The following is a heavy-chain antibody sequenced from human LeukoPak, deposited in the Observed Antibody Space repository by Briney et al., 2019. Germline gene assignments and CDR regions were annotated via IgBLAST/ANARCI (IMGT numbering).Heavy chain of an antibody. J-gene: IGHJ4*02. CDR1: GFTFSSYA. CDR3: AKDLHYYGPGSSPQY. D-gene: IGHD3-10*01. Sequence: GGSLRLSCAASGFTFSSYAMHWVRRAPGKGLEWVALISYDGSTKHYADSVKGRFTISRDNSKNTLSLQINSLRSEDTAVYYCAKDLHYYGPGSSPQYWGQGTLVTVSS. CDR2: ISYDGSTK. V-gene: IGHV3-30*18.